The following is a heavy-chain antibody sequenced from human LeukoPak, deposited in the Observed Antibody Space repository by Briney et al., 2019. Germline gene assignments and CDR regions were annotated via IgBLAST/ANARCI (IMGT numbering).Heavy chain of an antibody. D-gene: IGHD3-10*01. CDR2: ISYDGSNK. V-gene: IGHV3-30*18. CDR1: GFTFSSYG. J-gene: IGHJ6*02. Sequence: GGSLRLSCAASGFTFSSYGMHWVRQAPGKGLEWVAVISYDGSNKYYADSVKGRFTISRDNSKNTLYLQMNSLRAEDTAVYYCAKDRREKGNYYGSGSSYGMDVWGQGTTVTVSS. CDR3: AKDRREKGNYYGSGSSYGMDV.